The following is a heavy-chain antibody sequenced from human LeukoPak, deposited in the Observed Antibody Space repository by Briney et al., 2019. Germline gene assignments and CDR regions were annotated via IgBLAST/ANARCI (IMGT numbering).Heavy chain of an antibody. Sequence: GGSLRLSCAASGFTFSSYGMHWVRQAPGKGLEWVAVISYDGSNKYYADSVKGRFTISRDNSKNTLYLQMNSLRAEDTAVYYCASSNGRLDYWGQGTLVTVSS. CDR3: ASSNGRLDY. CDR1: GFTFSSYG. CDR2: ISYDGSNK. J-gene: IGHJ4*02. V-gene: IGHV3-30*03. D-gene: IGHD2-8*01.